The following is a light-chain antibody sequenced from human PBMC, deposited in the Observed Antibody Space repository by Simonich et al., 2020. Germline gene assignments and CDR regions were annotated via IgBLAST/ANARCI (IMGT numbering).Light chain of an antibody. CDR3: SSYTSSSTSV. V-gene: IGLV2-14*01. CDR1: SSDVGGYNY. J-gene: IGLJ2*01. CDR2: DVS. Sequence: QSALTQPASVSGSPGQSITISCTGTSSDVGGYNYVSWYQQHPGKAPKLMIYDVSKRTSGVSNRFSGSKSGNTASLTISGLQAEDEADYYCSSYTSSSTSVFGGGTKLTVL.